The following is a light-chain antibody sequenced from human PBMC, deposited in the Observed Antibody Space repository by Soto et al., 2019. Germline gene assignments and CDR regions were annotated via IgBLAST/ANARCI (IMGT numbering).Light chain of an antibody. CDR1: SSDVGGYTY. CDR3: CSYVDTDTWV. V-gene: IGLV2-14*01. Sequence: QSALTQPASVSGSPGQSITISCTGTSSDVGGYTYVSWYQQHPGKAPKLMIYEVSNRPSGVPDRFSGSKSGNTASLTISGLQAEDEADYYCCSYVDTDTWVFGGGTKLTVL. CDR2: EVS. J-gene: IGLJ3*02.